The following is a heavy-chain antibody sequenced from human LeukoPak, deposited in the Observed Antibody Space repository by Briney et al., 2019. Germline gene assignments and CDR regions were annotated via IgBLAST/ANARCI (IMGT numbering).Heavy chain of an antibody. Sequence: SQTLSLTCAISGDSVSSNSAAWEWLRQSPSRGLVWRVRTYYRSKQYNDYEVSVKSRLTINPATSKNKFSLELNSVTPEATAVYYYARGLYSARYYYYYGMDVWGQETTVTVSS. CDR3: ARGLYSARYYYYYGMDV. J-gene: IGHJ6*02. D-gene: IGHD6-13*01. CDR1: GDSVSSNSAA. CDR2: TYYRSKQYN. V-gene: IGHV6-1*01.